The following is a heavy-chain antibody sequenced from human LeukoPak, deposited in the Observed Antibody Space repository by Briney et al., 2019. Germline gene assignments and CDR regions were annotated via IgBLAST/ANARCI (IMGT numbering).Heavy chain of an antibody. D-gene: IGHD6-6*01. Sequence: ASVKVSCKASGYTFTSYDINWVRQATGQGPEWMGWMNPNSGNTGYAQKFQGRVTMTRNTSISTAYMELSSLRSEDTAVYYCAAYYSSSFRTFDYWGQGTLVTVSS. CDR2: MNPNSGNT. V-gene: IGHV1-8*01. CDR1: GYTFTSYD. J-gene: IGHJ4*02. CDR3: AAYYSSSFRTFDY.